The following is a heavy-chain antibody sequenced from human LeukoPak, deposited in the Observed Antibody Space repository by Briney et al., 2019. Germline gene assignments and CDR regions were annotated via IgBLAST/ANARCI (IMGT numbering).Heavy chain of an antibody. D-gene: IGHD6-25*01. CDR1: GFTFSSYW. V-gene: IGHV3-7*01. Sequence: PGGSLRLSCAASGFTFSSYWMSWVRQAPGKGLEWVANIKQDGSEKYYVDSVKGRFTISRDNAKNSLYLQMNSLRVDDTAVYYCARFAAGGSYYYYMDVWGKGTTVTVSS. J-gene: IGHJ6*03. CDR2: IKQDGSEK. CDR3: ARFAAGGSYYYYMDV.